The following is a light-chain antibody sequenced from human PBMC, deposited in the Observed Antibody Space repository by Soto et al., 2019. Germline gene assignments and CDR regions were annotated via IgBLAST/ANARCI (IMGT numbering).Light chain of an antibody. CDR2: GAS. Sequence: DVQMTQSPSSLSASVGDRVTITCRASQDINSYLAWYQQKPGNAPKSLIYGASSLQTGVPSRFSDSVSETDFTLTISNLQPEDSATYYCQQYNIYPLTFGGGTKVEIK. CDR1: QDINSY. J-gene: IGKJ4*01. V-gene: IGKV1D-16*01. CDR3: QQYNIYPLT.